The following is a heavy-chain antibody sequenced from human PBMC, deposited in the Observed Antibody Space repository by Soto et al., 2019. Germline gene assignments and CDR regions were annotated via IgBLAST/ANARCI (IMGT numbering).Heavy chain of an antibody. CDR3: AKRSYSYGYWYGMDV. V-gene: IGHV3-23*01. Sequence: EVQLLESGGGLVQPGGSLRLSCAASGFTFSSYAMSWVRQAPGKGLEWVSAISGSGGSTYYADTVKGRFTISRDNSKNTLYLQMNSLRAEDTAVYYCAKRSYSYGYWYGMDVWGQGTTVTVSS. J-gene: IGHJ6*02. D-gene: IGHD5-18*01. CDR2: ISGSGGST. CDR1: GFTFSSYA.